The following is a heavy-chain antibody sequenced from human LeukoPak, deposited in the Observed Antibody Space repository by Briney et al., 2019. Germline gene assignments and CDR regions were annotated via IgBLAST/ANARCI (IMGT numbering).Heavy chain of an antibody. D-gene: IGHD2-15*01. V-gene: IGHV3-33*06. CDR1: GYTFGSYG. J-gene: IGHJ6*03. CDR3: AKGSVVARKYYYYYMDV. CDR2: IWYDGSNK. Sequence: GGSLRLSCAASGYTFGSYGMHWVRQAPGKGLEWVAVIWYDGSNKYYADSVKGRFTISRDNSKNTLYLQMNSLRAEDTAVYYCAKGSVVARKYYYYYMDVWGKGTTVTVSS.